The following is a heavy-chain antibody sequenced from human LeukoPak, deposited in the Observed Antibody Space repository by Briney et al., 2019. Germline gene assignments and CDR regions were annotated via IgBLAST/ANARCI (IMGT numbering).Heavy chain of an antibody. Sequence: PSETLSLTCSVSGYSISSGYYWGWIRQPPGKGLEWIGSIYHSGKTYYNPSLKSRVTISVDMSKNQFSLKLNSVTAADTAVYYCARFYDSSGYYAFDIWGQGTMVTVSS. V-gene: IGHV4-38-2*02. CDR2: IYHSGKT. CDR1: GYSISSGYY. D-gene: IGHD3-22*01. CDR3: ARFYDSSGYYAFDI. J-gene: IGHJ3*02.